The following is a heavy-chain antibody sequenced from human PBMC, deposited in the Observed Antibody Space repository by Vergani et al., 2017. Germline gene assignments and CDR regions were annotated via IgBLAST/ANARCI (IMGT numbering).Heavy chain of an antibody. D-gene: IGHD1-1*01. V-gene: IGHV3-23*04. J-gene: IGHJ6*02. CDR2: ISGSGGST. CDR3: ANLRTAYYYYGMDV. CDR1: GFTFSSYA. Sequence: VQLVESGGGLVKPGGSLRLSCAASGFTFSSYAMSWVRQAPGKGLEWVSAISGSGGSTYYADSVKGRFTISRDNSKNTLYLQMNSLRAEDTAVYYCANLRTAYYYYGMDVWGQGTTVTVSS.